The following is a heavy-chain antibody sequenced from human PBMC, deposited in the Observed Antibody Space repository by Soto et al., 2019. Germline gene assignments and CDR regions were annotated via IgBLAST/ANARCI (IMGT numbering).Heavy chain of an antibody. D-gene: IGHD4-17*01. Sequence: QVQLVQSGAEVKKPGSSVKVSCKASGGTFSSYAISWVRQAPGQGLEWMGGIITIFGTANYAQKFQGRVTITADESTSTAYMELSSLRSEDTAVYYCARGGGTTVTTYYYGMDVWGQGTTVTVSS. CDR3: ARGGGTTVTTYYYGMDV. V-gene: IGHV1-69*01. J-gene: IGHJ6*02. CDR1: GGTFSSYA. CDR2: IITIFGTA.